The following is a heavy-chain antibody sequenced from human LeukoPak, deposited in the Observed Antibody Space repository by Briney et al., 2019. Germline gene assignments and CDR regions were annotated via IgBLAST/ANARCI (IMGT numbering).Heavy chain of an antibody. D-gene: IGHD3-9*01. V-gene: IGHV5-10-1*01. Sequence: AGESLKISCKGSEYSFSDYWISWVRQMPGKGLEWMGRIDPSDSYTNYSPSFQGHVTISANKSISTAYLQWSSLKASDTAMYYCARLLDYDILTGYFAFDYWGQGTLVTVSS. CDR2: IDPSDSYT. CDR3: ARLLDYDILTGYFAFDY. CDR1: EYSFSDYW. J-gene: IGHJ4*02.